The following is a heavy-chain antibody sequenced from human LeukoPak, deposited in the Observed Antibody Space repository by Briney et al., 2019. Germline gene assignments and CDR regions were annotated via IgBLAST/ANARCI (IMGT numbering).Heavy chain of an antibody. CDR3: ARELGGSGSSDFDY. J-gene: IGHJ4*02. CDR2: IKPNSGGT. CDR1: GYTFTVYY. V-gene: IGHV1-2*02. Sequence: GASVKVSCKASGYTFTVYYMHWVRQAPGQGLEWMGWIKPNSGGTNYAQKFQGRVTMTRDTSISTAYMEVSRLRSEDTAVYYCARELGGSGSSDFDYWGQGTLVTVSS. D-gene: IGHD3-10*01.